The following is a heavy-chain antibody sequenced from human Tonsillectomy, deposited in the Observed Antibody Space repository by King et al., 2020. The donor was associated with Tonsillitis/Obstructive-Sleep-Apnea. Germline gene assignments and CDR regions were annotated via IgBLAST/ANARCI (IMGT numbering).Heavy chain of an antibody. CDR2: INWNSGSI. CDR1: GFTFDDYA. V-gene: IGHV3-9*01. J-gene: IGHJ4*02. D-gene: IGHD2-15*01. Sequence: VQLVESGGGLVQPGRSLRLSCAASGFTFDDYAMHWVRQAPGKGLEWVSGINWNSGSIGYADSVKGRFIISRDNAKNSLYLRMNSLRAEDTALYYCAKDMDSGGNIGGGFDYWGQGTLVTGSS. CDR3: AKDMDSGGNIGGGFDY.